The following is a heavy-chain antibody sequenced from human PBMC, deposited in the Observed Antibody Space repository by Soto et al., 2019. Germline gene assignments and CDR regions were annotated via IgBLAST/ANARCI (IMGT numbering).Heavy chain of an antibody. CDR2: ITAGNGNT. V-gene: IGHV1-3*01. CDR1: GYTLTSYA. CDR3: GRGRFDY. Sequence: QVQLVQSGAEVKKPGASVKVYCKASGYTLTSYAMHWVRQSPGQRLEWMGWITAGNGNTKYSQKVQGTDTSTRDTGSSTAYREATSLRSDHSDAYDGGRGRFDYGGQGTLVTVAA. J-gene: IGHJ4*02.